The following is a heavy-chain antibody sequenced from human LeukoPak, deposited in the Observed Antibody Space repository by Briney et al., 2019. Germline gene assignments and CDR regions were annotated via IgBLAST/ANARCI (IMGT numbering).Heavy chain of an antibody. V-gene: IGHV3-21*01. D-gene: IGHD4/OR15-4a*01. CDR2: ISSLGTHI. Sequence: GGSLRLSCVASGFTLSTYSMNWVRQPPGKGLEWVSSISSLGTHINYADSVKGRFTVSRDNAKNSLYLQMDSLRAEDTAFYYCARDYDYANWFDPWGRGSLVTVSS. CDR1: GFTLSTYS. J-gene: IGHJ5*02. CDR3: ARDYDYANWFDP.